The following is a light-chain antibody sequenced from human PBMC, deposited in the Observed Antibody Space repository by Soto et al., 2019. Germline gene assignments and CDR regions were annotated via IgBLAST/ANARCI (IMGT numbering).Light chain of an antibody. CDR1: QSVSSH. CDR2: DAS. Sequence: EIVLTQSPATLSLSPGERATLSCRASQSVSSHLAWFQQRPGQAPRLLIYDASNRATGIPARFSGRGSGTDFTLTISSLEPEDFAVYYCQQRSNWPLITFGQGTRLEIK. CDR3: QQRSNWPLIT. J-gene: IGKJ5*01. V-gene: IGKV3-11*01.